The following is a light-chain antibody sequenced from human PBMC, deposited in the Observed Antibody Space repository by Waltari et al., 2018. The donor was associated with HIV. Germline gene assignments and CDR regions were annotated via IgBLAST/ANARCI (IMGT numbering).Light chain of an antibody. CDR3: MQATQFPLT. CDR2: KAS. J-gene: IGKJ5*01. Sequence: EIVLTQNPPSAPVIIGQPASISCGSSHSLVHSDGNIYLSWLQQRPGQPPRLLSYKASTRFPGVPDRFSGSGTGRDFTLRITRVEVEDVATYYCMQATQFPLTFGQGTRLEIK. CDR1: HSLVHSDGNIY. V-gene: IGKV2-24*01.